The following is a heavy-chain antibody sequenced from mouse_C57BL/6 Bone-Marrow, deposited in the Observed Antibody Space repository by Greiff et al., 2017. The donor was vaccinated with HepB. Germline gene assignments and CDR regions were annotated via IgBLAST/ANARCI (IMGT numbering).Heavy chain of an antibody. Sequence: EVMLVESGGGLVQPKGSLKLSCAASGFSFNTYAMNWVRQAPGKGLEWVARIRSKSNNYATYYADSVKDRFTISRDDSESMLYLQMNNLKTEDTAMYYCVRHEEDDYDAWFAYGGQGTLVTVSA. D-gene: IGHD2-4*01. J-gene: IGHJ3*01. CDR1: GFSFNTYA. CDR2: IRSKSNNYAT. V-gene: IGHV10-1*01. CDR3: VRHEEDDYDAWFAY.